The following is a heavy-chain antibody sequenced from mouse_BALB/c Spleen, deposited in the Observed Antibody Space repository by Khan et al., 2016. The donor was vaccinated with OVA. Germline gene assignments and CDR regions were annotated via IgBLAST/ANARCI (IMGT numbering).Heavy chain of an antibody. CDR3: AIGAGTTYGMDY. CDR1: GYTFSNYW. J-gene: IGHJ4*01. CDR2: ILPGSDTI. V-gene: IGHV1-9*01. Sequence: QVQLQQSGAELMKPGASVKISCKSTGYTFSNYWIEWVQQRPGHGLEWIGEILPGSDTIHHNEKFKGKATFTADPSSNTAYIQLSSLTSEDSAVSYCAIGAGTTYGMDYWGQGTSVTVSS. D-gene: IGHD4-1*01.